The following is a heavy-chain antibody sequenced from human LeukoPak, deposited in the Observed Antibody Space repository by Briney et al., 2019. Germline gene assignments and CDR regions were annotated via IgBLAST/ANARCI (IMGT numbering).Heavy chain of an antibody. Sequence: ASVKVSCKVSGYTLTELSMHWVRQAPGKGLEWMGGFDPEDGETIYAQKFQGRVTITADESTSTAYTELSSLRSEDTAVYYCASPRADCSSTSCSDLRFDPWGQGTLVTVSS. CDR3: ASPRADCSSTSCSDLRFDP. CDR1: GYTLTELS. J-gene: IGHJ5*02. CDR2: FDPEDGET. D-gene: IGHD2-2*01. V-gene: IGHV1-24*01.